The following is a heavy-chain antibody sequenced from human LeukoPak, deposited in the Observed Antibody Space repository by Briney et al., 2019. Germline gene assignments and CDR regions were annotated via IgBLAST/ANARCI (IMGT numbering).Heavy chain of an antibody. V-gene: IGHV3-23*01. Sequence: GGSLRLSCAASGFTFSIYAISWVRQAPGKGLESVSTISGSGGSTYYADSVKGRFTISRDNSKNTLYLQMNSLRAEDTAVYYCAKDRGFIAVAGFDYWGQGTLATVSS. D-gene: IGHD6-19*01. CDR1: GFTFSIYA. J-gene: IGHJ4*02. CDR3: AKDRGFIAVAGFDY. CDR2: ISGSGGST.